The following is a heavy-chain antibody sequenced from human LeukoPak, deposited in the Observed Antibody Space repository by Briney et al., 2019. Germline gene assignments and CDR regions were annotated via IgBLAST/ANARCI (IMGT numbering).Heavy chain of an antibody. V-gene: IGHV3-23*01. CDR3: AKPPGAPKLLWFGELSYFDY. CDR2: ISGSGGST. J-gene: IGHJ4*02. Sequence: PGGSLRLSCAASGFTFSSYAMSWVRQAPGKGLEWVSAISGSGGSTYYADSVKGRFTISRDNSKNTLYLQMNSLRAEDTAVYYCAKPPGAPKLLWFGELSYFDYWGQGTLVTVSS. CDR1: GFTFSSYA. D-gene: IGHD3-10*01.